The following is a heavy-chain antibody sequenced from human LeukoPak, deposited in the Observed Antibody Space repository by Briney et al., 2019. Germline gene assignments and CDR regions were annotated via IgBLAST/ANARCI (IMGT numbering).Heavy chain of an antibody. D-gene: IGHD2-15*01. J-gene: IGHJ4*02. CDR1: GGSISSSSFL. Sequence: SETLSLTCTVSGGSISSSSFLGAWIRLPPGKGLEWIGSIFYSGTTSYNPYLKSRVTMSVDTSKNQFSLKLPSVTAADTAVYFCARFSPSGHNVDYWGQGTLVTVSS. CDR2: IFYSGTT. CDR3: ARFSPSGHNVDY. V-gene: IGHV4-39*01.